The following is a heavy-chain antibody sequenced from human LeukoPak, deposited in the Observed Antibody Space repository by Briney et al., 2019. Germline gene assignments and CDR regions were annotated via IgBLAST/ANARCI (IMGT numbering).Heavy chain of an antibody. CDR1: GGSISSSSYY. CDR2: IYYSGST. D-gene: IGHD3-3*01. V-gene: IGHV4-39*01. Sequence: SETLSLTCTVSGGSISSSSYYWGWIRQPPGKGLEWIGSIYYSGSTYYNPSLKSRVTISVDTSKNQFSLKLSSVTAADTAVYYCARNRRATIFGVAPPNWFDPWGQGTLVTVSS. J-gene: IGHJ5*02. CDR3: ARNRRATIFGVAPPNWFDP.